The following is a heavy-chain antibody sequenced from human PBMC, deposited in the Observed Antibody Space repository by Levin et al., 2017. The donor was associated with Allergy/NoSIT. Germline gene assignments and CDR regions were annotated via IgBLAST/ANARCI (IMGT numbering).Heavy chain of an antibody. V-gene: IGHV2-5*02. CDR1: GFSLSTSGVG. Sequence: SGPTLVKPTQTLTLTCTFSGFSLSTSGVGVGWIRQPPGKALEWLALIYWDDDKRYSPSLKSRLTITKDTSKSQVVLTMTNMDPVDTATYYCAHGSNWYGGGYFDLWGRGTLVTVSS. CDR2: IYWDDDK. J-gene: IGHJ2*01. CDR3: AHGSNWYGGGYFDL. D-gene: IGHD6-13*01.